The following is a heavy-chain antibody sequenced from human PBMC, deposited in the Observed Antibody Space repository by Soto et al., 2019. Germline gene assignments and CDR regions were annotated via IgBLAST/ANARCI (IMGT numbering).Heavy chain of an antibody. CDR1: GYSFTSYW. CDR2: IYPGDSDT. J-gene: IGHJ5*02. Sequence: PGESLKISCKVSGYSFTSYWIGWVRQMPGKGLEWMGIIYPGDSDTRYSPSFQGQVTISADKSISTAYLQWSSLKASDTAMYYCAILSSLSYNWFDPWGQGTLVTVSS. D-gene: IGHD6-13*01. CDR3: AILSSLSYNWFDP. V-gene: IGHV5-51*01.